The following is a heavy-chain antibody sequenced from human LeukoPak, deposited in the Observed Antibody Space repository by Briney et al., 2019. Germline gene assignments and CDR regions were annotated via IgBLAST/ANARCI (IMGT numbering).Heavy chain of an antibody. J-gene: IGHJ6*02. V-gene: IGHV4-59*12. CDR3: ARVPGPENYGMDV. CDR1: GGSISSYY. D-gene: IGHD2-2*01. CDR2: IYYSGST. Sequence: SETLSLTCTVSGGSISSYYWSWIRQPPGKGLEWIGYIYYSGSTNYNPSLKSRVTISVDTSKNQFSLKLSSVTAADTAVYYCARVPGPENYGMDVWGQGTTVTVSS.